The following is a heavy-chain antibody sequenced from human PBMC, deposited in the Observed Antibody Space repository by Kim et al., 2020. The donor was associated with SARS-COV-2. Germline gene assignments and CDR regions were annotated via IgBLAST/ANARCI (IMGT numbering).Heavy chain of an antibody. J-gene: IGHJ4*02. CDR3: AKAGRGYNAFEF. V-gene: IGHV3-11*01. D-gene: IGHD6-25*01. Sequence: AVKGRFTISRDNAKNSLYLQMKSLRVEDSAIYYCAKAGRGYNAFEFWGQGTLVTVSS.